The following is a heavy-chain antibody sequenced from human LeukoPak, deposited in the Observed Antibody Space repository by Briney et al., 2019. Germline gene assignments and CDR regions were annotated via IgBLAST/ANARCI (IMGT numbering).Heavy chain of an antibody. Sequence: GESLKISCKGSGYSFTSYWIGWVRQMPGKGLEWMGIVSPSDSDTRYSPSFQGQVTISADKSITTAYLQWSSLKASDTATYYCVRQPRVHTPDFWGQGTLVTVSS. CDR3: VRQPRVHTPDF. D-gene: IGHD1-1*01. J-gene: IGHJ4*02. CDR1: GYSFTSYW. CDR2: VSPSDSDT. V-gene: IGHV5-51*01.